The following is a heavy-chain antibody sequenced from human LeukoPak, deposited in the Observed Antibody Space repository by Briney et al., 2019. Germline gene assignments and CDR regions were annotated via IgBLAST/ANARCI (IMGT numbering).Heavy chain of an antibody. CDR1: AFTLSIHA. D-gene: IGHD2-2*01. J-gene: IGHJ4*02. Sequence: GGSLRLSCAASAFTLSIHAMSWVRQAPGKGLGCVAGISSSGGSTNYADSAKGRFTISRDNSMNTLYSHMNSLTVEETAMYYCVNLFSSNFWGQGTQVTVSS. CDR2: ISSSGGST. CDR3: VNLFSSNF. V-gene: IGHV3-23*01.